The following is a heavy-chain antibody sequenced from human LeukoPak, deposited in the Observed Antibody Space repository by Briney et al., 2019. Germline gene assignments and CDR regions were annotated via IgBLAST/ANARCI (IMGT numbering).Heavy chain of an antibody. D-gene: IGHD3-22*01. CDR3: ARMGYYYDSSGYWKYFQH. CDR1: GGSISSYY. Sequence: SETLSLTCTVSGGSISSYYWSWIRQPPGKGLEWIGRIYTSGSTNYNPSLKSRVTMSVDTSKNQFSLKLSSVTAADTAVYYCARMGYYYDSSGYWKYFQHWGQGTLVTVSS. J-gene: IGHJ1*01. CDR2: IYTSGST. V-gene: IGHV4-4*07.